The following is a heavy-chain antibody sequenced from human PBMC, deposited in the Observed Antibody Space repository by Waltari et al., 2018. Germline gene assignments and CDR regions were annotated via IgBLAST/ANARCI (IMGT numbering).Heavy chain of an antibody. J-gene: IGHJ6*03. Sequence: EVQLVESGGGVVRPGGSLRLSCAGSGFKFGGFGMTWVRQVPGKGLEGGAGIKGDGGSAGYADSVNGRFTISRDNANNSLFLRMKSLRAEDTALYFCARVGIGLFYYYYLDVWGTGTTVTVSS. CDR3: ARVGIGLFYYYYLDV. V-gene: IGHV3-20*04. D-gene: IGHD2-21*01. CDR2: IKGDGGSA. CDR1: GFKFGGFG.